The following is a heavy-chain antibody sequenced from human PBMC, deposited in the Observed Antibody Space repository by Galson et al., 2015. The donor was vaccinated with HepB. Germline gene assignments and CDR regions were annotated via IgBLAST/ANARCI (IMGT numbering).Heavy chain of an antibody. V-gene: IGHV3-30*18. D-gene: IGHD3-3*01. CDR1: GFSFRNYV. J-gene: IGHJ6*02. CDR3: TKERISIFGVTLVPDSGMDV. CDR2: ISKDDSDN. Sequence: SLRLSCAASGFSFRNYVMNWVRQPPGKGLEWVAIISKDDSDNSYEDSVKGRFAISRDNSNNTLYLQMNSLRTGDTAMYYSTKERISIFGVTLVPDSGMDVWGQGTTVTVSS.